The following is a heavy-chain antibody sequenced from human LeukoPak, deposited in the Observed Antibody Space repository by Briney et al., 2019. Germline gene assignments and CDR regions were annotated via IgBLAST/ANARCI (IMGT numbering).Heavy chain of an antibody. Sequence: GGSLRLSCAASGFAASGFTFSTFGMHWVRQAPGKGLEWVAFIRYDGSNKYYADSVKGRFTISRDNAKNALYLQMNSLRAEDTGVYFCARGQTLTFWGQGTLVTASS. J-gene: IGHJ4*02. CDR1: GFTFSTFG. CDR3: ARGQTLTF. CDR2: IRYDGSNK. V-gene: IGHV3-30*02.